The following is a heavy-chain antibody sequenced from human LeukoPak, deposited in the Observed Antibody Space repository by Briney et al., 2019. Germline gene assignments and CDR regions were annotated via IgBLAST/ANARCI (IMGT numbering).Heavy chain of an antibody. CDR2: IIPILGIA. CDR3: ARDHPGGPGDY. CDR1: GGTFSSYA. J-gene: IGHJ4*02. D-gene: IGHD3-16*01. Sequence: ASVKVSCKASGGTFSSYAISWVRQAPGQGLEWMGRIIPILGIANYAQKFQGRVTITADKSTSTAYMELSSLRSEDTAVYYCARDHPGGPGDYWGQGTLVTVSS. V-gene: IGHV1-69*04.